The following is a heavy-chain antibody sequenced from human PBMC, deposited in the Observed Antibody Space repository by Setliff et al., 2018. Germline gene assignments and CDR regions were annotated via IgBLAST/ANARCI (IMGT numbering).Heavy chain of an antibody. CDR2: ISPYSGES. CDR3: ATFRGYTYGYDY. D-gene: IGHD5-18*01. J-gene: IGHJ4*02. CDR1: GFNFISFG. Sequence: ASVKVSCKTSGFNFISFGFSWVRQAPGQGLEWMAWISPYSGESNYAPKFQDRLTVTADTSTNTAYMELRSLGSDDTAVYYCATFRGYTYGYDYWGQGTLVTVSS. V-gene: IGHV1-18*01.